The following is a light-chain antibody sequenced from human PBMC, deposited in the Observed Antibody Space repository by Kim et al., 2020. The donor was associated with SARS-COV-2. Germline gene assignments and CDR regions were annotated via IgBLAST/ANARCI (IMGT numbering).Light chain of an antibody. CDR2: DAS. CDR3: QQRSDWPLT. Sequence: SLSPGERATLSCRASQNVRRFLVWYQQKPGQVPRLLIYDASNRATGVPARFSGSGSGTDFTLTISSLEPEDSAVYYCQQRSDWPLTFGGGTKLEI. CDR1: QNVRRF. V-gene: IGKV3-11*01. J-gene: IGKJ4*01.